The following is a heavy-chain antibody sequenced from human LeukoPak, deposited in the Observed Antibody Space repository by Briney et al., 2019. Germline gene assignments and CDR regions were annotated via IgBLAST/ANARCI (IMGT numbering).Heavy chain of an antibody. V-gene: IGHV3-74*01. CDR2: INSDGSST. CDR1: GFTFSSYW. J-gene: IGHJ4*02. D-gene: IGHD3-22*01. CDR3: ARPRSYYYDSSGYYY. Sequence: GGSLRLSCAASGFTFSSYWMHWVRQAPGKGLVWVSRINSDGSSTSYADSVKGRFTISRDNAKNTLYLQMNSLRAEDTAVYYCARPRSYYYDSSGYYYWGQGTLVTVSS.